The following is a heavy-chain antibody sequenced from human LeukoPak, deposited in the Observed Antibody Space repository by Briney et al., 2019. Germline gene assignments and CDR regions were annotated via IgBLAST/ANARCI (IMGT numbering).Heavy chain of an antibody. Sequence: GGSLRLSCAASGFAFSSYSMNWVRQAPGKGLEWVSHISNSSATIYNADSVKGRFTISRDNAKNSLYLQMNSLRAEDTAVYYCARDSGYMDVWGKGTTVTVSS. CDR3: ARDSGYMDV. J-gene: IGHJ6*03. V-gene: IGHV3-48*01. CDR1: GFAFSSYS. D-gene: IGHD1-26*01. CDR2: ISNSSATI.